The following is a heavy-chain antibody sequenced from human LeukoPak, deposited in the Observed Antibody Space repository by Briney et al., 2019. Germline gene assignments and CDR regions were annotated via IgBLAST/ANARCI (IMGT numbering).Heavy chain of an antibody. V-gene: IGHV1-69*04. Sequence: VASVKVSCKASGGTFSSYAISWVRQAPGQGLEWMGRIIPILGIANYAQKFQGRVTITADKSTSTAYMELSSLRSEDTAVYYCAKDPNGDYIGAFDIWGQGTMVTVSS. CDR1: GGTFSSYA. D-gene: IGHD4-17*01. J-gene: IGHJ3*02. CDR2: IIPILGIA. CDR3: AKDPNGDYIGAFDI.